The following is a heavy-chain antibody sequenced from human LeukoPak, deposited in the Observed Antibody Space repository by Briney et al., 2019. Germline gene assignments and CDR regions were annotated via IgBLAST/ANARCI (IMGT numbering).Heavy chain of an antibody. CDR1: GGSINSGDDY. Sequence: SQTLSLTCTVSGGSINSGDDYWNWIRQPPGKGLEWIGYIYYSGNTYYNPSLKTRVTISVDTSKNQFSLKLSSVTAADTAVYYCARRGKWLQLFDPWGQGTLVTVSS. J-gene: IGHJ5*02. D-gene: IGHD3-22*01. V-gene: IGHV4-30-4*08. CDR2: IYYSGNT. CDR3: ARRGKWLQLFDP.